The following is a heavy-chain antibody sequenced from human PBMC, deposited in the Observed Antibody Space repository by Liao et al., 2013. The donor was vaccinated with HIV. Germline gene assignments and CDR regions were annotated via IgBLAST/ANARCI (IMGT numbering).Heavy chain of an antibody. CDR2: VYYTGST. CDR1: GDSISSSRYY. V-gene: IGHV4-39*07. D-gene: IGHD3-3*01. Sequence: QLQLQESGPGLVKPSETLSLTCAVSGDSISSSRYYWGWIRQSPGKGLEWIASVYYTGSTDYNPSLKSRVSISVDTSKNQFSLRVSSVTAADTAVYYCARIPRWDVLRFMEWSNPIDYWGRGKSWSSSPQ. CDR3: ARIPRWDVLRFMEWSNPIDY. J-gene: IGHJ4*03.